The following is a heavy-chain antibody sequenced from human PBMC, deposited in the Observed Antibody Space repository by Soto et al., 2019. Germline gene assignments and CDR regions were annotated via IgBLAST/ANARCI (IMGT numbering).Heavy chain of an antibody. V-gene: IGHV3-30-3*01. D-gene: IGHD3-22*01. J-gene: IGHJ4*02. Sequence: GGSLRLSCEGSGFTSSSYVMHWVRQAPGKGLEWVALISFDGSKKNYADSVKGRFTISRDNSKNMMYLQMNSLRPEDTAVYYCARGVLYYYGSSGYFPDCRGQRTHVTVSS. CDR2: ISFDGSKK. CDR1: GFTSSSYV. CDR3: ARGVLYYYGSSGYFPDC.